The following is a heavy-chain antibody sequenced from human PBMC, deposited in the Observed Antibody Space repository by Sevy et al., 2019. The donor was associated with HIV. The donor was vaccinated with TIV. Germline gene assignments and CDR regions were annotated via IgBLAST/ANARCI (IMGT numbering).Heavy chain of an antibody. Sequence: ASVKVSCKTSTSSFTAYYIHWVRQAPGQGLEWMGWINPNSGGSGGTNYAQKFQDRVTLTSDASISTAYLELTRLRSDETAVYYCARGGLFSPGYHLEYWGQGTLVTVSS. CDR3: ARGGLFSPGYHLEY. J-gene: IGHJ4*02. D-gene: IGHD3-9*01. V-gene: IGHV1-2*02. CDR2: INPNSGGSGGT. CDR1: TSSFTAYY.